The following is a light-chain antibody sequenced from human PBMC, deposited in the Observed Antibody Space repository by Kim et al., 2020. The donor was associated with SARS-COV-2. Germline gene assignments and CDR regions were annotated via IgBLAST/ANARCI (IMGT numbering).Light chain of an antibody. J-gene: IGLJ1*01. CDR1: SSNIGAGDD. CDR2: ANN. CDR3: QSYDTSLRDV. Sequence: GHGVTIACTGSSSNIGAGDDVNWYQQLPGPAPKLLIYANNSRPAGVPDRFSGSKAGTSASLAITGLQAEDEADYYCQSYDTSLRDVFGTGTKVTVL. V-gene: IGLV1-40*01.